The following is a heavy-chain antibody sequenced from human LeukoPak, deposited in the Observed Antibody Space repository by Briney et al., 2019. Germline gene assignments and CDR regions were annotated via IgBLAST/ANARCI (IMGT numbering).Heavy chain of an antibody. CDR3: ARGQADYGDDVLD. V-gene: IGHV3-48*03. J-gene: IGHJ4*02. D-gene: IGHD4-17*01. Sequence: GGSLRLSCAASGFTFSSYEMNWVRQAPGKGLEWVSYISSSGSTIYYADSVKGRFTISRDNAKNSLYLQMNSLRAEDTAVYYCARGQADYGDDVLDWGQGTLVTVSS. CDR1: GFTFSSYE. CDR2: ISSSGSTI.